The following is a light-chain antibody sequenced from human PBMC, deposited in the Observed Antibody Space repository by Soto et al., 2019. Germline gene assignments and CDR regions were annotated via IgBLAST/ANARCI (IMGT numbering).Light chain of an antibody. CDR2: GAS. Sequence: EIVMTQSPATLSVSPGARATLSGRASQSVSSNLAWYQQKLGQAPRLLIYGASTRATGIPARFSGSGSGTEFTLTIRSLQSEDLAVYYCQQYHNWPPITFGQGTRLEI. CDR1: QSVSSN. V-gene: IGKV3D-15*01. J-gene: IGKJ5*01. CDR3: QQYHNWPPIT.